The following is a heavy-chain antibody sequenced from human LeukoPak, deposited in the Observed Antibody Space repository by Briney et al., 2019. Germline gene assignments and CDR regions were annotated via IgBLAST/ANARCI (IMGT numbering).Heavy chain of an antibody. J-gene: IGHJ4*02. CDR2: IYYSGST. V-gene: IGHV4-59*08. CDR3: ARHRGKWLDLDH. Sequence: SETLSLTCTVSGGSISSYYWSWIRQPPGKGLEWIGYIYYSGSTNYNPSLKSRVTISVDTSKNQFSLKLSSVTAADTAVYYCARHRGKWLDLDHWGQGTLVTVSS. CDR1: GGSISSYY. D-gene: IGHD6-19*01.